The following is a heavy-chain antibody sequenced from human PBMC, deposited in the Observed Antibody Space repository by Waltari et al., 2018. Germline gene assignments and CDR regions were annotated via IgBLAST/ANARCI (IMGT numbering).Heavy chain of an antibody. CDR2: ISFSGTT. D-gene: IGHD2-2*01. CDR3: ARLKDTSSVFGRVYYYFDF. Sequence: QVQLQESGPGLVKPSETLSLTCSVSGVSISSRSYYWGWIRQPHGKGLEWIGTISFSGTTYYKPSLESRLTISIDTSRNLFSLKLNSVSAADTAIYFCARLKDTSSVFGRVYYYFDFWGQGSLVTVSS. J-gene: IGHJ4*02. V-gene: IGHV4-39*02. CDR1: GVSISSRSYY.